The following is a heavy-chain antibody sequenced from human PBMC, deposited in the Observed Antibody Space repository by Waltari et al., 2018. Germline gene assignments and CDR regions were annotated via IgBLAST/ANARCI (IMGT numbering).Heavy chain of an antibody. CDR2: RHYSGSA. CDR3: ASPPPTGGSSFDF. CDR1: GDSISSNYFR. Sequence: QLQLQESGPGLVKPSETLSLTCLVSGDSISSNYFRWGWIRRPPGKGLGWIGHRHYSGSADYNPSLKGRASILVDTSRRHFSLELSSVTAADTAIYYCASPPPTGGSSFDFWGQGIQVTVTS. V-gene: IGHV4-39*07. J-gene: IGHJ4*02. D-gene: IGHD3-16*01.